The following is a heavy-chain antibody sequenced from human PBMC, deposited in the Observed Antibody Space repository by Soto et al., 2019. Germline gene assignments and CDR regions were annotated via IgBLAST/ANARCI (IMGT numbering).Heavy chain of an antibody. D-gene: IGHD5-12*01. CDR3: ARVAVEMATIHVFDY. CDR1: EFTFSSYA. V-gene: IGHV3-30-3*01. CDR2: ISYDGSNK. Sequence: QVQLVESGGGVVQPGRSLRLSCAASEFTFSSYAMHWVRQAPGKGLEWVAVISYDGSNKYYADSVKGRFTISRDNSKNTLYLQMNSLRAEDTAVYYCARVAVEMATIHVFDYWGQGTLVTVSS. J-gene: IGHJ4*02.